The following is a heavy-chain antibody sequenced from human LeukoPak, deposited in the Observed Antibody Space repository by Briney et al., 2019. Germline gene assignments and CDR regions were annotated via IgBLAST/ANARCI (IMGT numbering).Heavy chain of an antibody. CDR3: ARDPRWLDY. CDR2: IKPDGSEK. D-gene: IGHD4-23*01. V-gene: IGHV3-7*01. J-gene: IGHJ4*02. CDR1: GFAFSTYW. Sequence: GGSLRLSCAASGFAFSTYWMSWVRQAPGKGLEWVANIKPDGSEKYYVDSVKGRFTISRDNAKNSLYLQMNSLRVEDTAVYYCARDPRWLDYWGQGTLVTVSS.